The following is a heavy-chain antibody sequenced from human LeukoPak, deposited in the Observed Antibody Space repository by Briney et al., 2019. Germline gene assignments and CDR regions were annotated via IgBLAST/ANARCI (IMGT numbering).Heavy chain of an antibody. CDR3: ARASAQGSDY. J-gene: IGHJ4*02. Sequence: ASVKVSCKASGYTFTTYGISWVRQAPGQGLEWMGWISGYNGNTNYAQKFRGRVTMTTDTSTSPAYMELRSLRSDDTAVYYCARASAQGSDYWGQGTLVTVSS. D-gene: IGHD3-10*01. V-gene: IGHV1-18*01. CDR2: ISGYNGNT. CDR1: GYTFTTYG.